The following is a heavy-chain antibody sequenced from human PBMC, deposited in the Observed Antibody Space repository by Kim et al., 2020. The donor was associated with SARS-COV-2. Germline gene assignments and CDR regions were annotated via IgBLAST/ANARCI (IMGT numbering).Heavy chain of an antibody. J-gene: IGHJ3*02. V-gene: IGHV3-53*01. D-gene: IGHD6-6*01. CDR1: GFTVSSNY. Sequence: GGSLRLSCAASGFTVSSNYMSWVRQAPGKGLEGVSVIYSGGSTYYADSVKGRFTISRDNSKNTLYLQMNSLIAEDTAVYYCARGASRPARAFDIWGQGTMVTVSS. CDR3: ARGASRPARAFDI. CDR2: IYSGGST.